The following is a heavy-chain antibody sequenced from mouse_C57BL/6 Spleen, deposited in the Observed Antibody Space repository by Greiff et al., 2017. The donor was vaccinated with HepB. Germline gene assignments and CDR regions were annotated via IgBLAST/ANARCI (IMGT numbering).Heavy chain of an antibody. Sequence: VHLVESGPGLVQPSQSLSITCTVSGFSLTSYGVHWVRQSPGKGLEWLGVIWSGGSTDYNAAFISRLSISKDNSKSQVFFKMNSLQADDTAIYYCARKGNGNSYYAMDYWGQGTSVTVSS. CDR1: GFSLTSYG. J-gene: IGHJ4*01. D-gene: IGHD2-1*01. CDR2: IWSGGST. CDR3: ARKGNGNSYYAMDY. V-gene: IGHV2-2*01.